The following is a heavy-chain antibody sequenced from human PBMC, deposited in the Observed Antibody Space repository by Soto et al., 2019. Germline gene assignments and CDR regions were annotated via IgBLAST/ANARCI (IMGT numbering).Heavy chain of an antibody. J-gene: IGHJ2*01. CDR3: AKCAYYSGWYFDL. CDR1: EFTFSSYA. V-gene: IGHV3-23*01. CDR2: ISGSGGST. Sequence: PGGSLRLSCAASEFTFSSYAMSWVRQAPGKGLEWVSAISGSGGSTDYADSVKGRFTISRDNSKNMLYLQMNSLRAEDTALYYCAKCAYYSGWYFDLWGRGTLVTVSS. D-gene: IGHD3-22*01.